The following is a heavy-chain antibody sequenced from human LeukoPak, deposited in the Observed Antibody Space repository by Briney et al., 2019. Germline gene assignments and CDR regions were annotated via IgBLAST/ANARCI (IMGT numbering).Heavy chain of an antibody. D-gene: IGHD5-12*01. CDR2: IRYDGSNE. J-gene: IGHJ4*02. V-gene: IGHV3-30*02. Sequence: GGSLRLSCATSGFTFSSNGLHWVRQAPGKGLEWVAFIRYDGSNEYYADSVKGRFTIPRDNSKNTLYLQMNSLRTEDTAVYYCAKTGYSGSAYGTWYFDYWGQGTLVSVSS. CDR3: AKTGYSGSAYGTWYFDY. CDR1: GFTFSSNG.